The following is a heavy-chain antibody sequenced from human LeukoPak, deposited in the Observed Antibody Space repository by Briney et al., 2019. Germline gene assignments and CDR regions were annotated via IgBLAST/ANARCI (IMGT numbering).Heavy chain of an antibody. J-gene: IGHJ4*02. D-gene: IGHD1-26*01. CDR1: GYTFTNYY. CDR2: INPSGDIT. V-gene: IGHV1-46*01. Sequence: ASVKVSCKASGYTFTNYYMHWVRQAPGQGLEWMGIINPSGDITTYAQKFQGRVTMTSDTSTSTVYVELSSLRSEDTAVYYCARDHVVGAHLDYWGQGTLVTVSS. CDR3: ARDHVVGAHLDY.